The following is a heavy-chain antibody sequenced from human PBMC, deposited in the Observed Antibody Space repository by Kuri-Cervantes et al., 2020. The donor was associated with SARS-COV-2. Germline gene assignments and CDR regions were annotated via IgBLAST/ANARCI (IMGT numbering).Heavy chain of an antibody. V-gene: IGHV4-38-2*02. D-gene: IGHD1-20*01. CDR3: ARHTITGPFDY. Sequence: SETLSLTCTVSGGSISSGYYWGWIRQPPGKGLGWSGSIYHSGTTYYNPSLKSGATIAVDTPKNQFSLKRSSVTAADTAVYYCARHTITGPFDYWGQGTLVTVSS. CDR2: IYHSGTT. J-gene: IGHJ4*02. CDR1: GGSISSGYY.